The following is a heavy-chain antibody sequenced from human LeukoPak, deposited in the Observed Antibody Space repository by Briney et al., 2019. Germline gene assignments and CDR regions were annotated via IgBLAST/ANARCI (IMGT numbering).Heavy chain of an antibody. CDR1: RFTFSSYA. CDR3: TTDYNSRNHLDAFDI. Sequence: GGSLRLSCAASRFTFSSYAMSWVRQAPGKGLEWVSAISASGGSTYYADSVKGRFTISRDNSKNTLYLQMNSLKTEDTAVYYCTTDYNSRNHLDAFDIWGRGTLVTVSS. J-gene: IGHJ3*02. V-gene: IGHV3-23*01. CDR2: ISASGGST. D-gene: IGHD1-14*01.